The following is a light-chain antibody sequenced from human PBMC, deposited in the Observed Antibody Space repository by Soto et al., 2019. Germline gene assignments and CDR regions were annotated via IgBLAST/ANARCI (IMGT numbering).Light chain of an antibody. J-gene: IGLJ2*01. CDR1: SSNIGSNH. V-gene: IGLV1-47*01. CDR2: RSD. Sequence: QSVLTQPPSASGTPGQRVTISCSGSSSNIGSNHVYWYQQFPGMAPKLLMYRSDQRPTGVPDRFSGSKSGTSASLAISGLRSDEEADYYCSARDDILSGVVFGGGTQLTVL. CDR3: SARDDILSGVV.